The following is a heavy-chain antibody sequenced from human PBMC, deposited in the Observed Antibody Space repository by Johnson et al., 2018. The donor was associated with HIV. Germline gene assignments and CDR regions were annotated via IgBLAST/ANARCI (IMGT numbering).Heavy chain of an antibody. D-gene: IGHD6-19*01. CDR3: ARLAIDYSSGWYGLAFDI. CDR1: GFTFSSYA. J-gene: IGHJ3*02. CDR2: ISYDGSNK. Sequence: QVQLVESGGGVVQPGRSLRLSCAASGFTFSSYAVHWVLQAPGKGLEWVAVISYDGSNKYYADSVKGRFTISRDNSKDTLYLQWNSLRAEDTAVYYCARLAIDYSSGWYGLAFDIWGQGTMVTVSS. V-gene: IGHV3-30-3*01.